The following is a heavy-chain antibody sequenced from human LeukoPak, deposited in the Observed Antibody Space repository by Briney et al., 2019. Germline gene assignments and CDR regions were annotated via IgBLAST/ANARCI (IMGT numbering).Heavy chain of an antibody. CDR1: GFTFGSPW. D-gene: IGHD2/OR15-2a*01. CDR3: VSFYETY. CDR2: INSDGSWT. Sequence: HPGGSLRLSCAASGFTFGSPWMHWVRQAPGKGLVWVSHINSDGSWTSYADSVKGRFTISKDNAKNTVYLQMNSLRAEDTAVYYCVSFYETYWGRGTLVTVSS. J-gene: IGHJ4*02. V-gene: IGHV3-74*01.